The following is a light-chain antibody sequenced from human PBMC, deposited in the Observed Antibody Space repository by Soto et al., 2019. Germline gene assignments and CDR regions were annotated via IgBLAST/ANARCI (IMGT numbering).Light chain of an antibody. CDR1: SSNIGDNF. CDR3: GTWDSSLNGYVV. V-gene: IGLV1-51*01. Sequence: QSVLTQPPSVSAAPGQKVTISCSGSSSNIGDNFVSWYQHLPGTAPKLLIQDNYKRPSGIPDRFSGPKAGTSATLGITGLQTGDEAHYYCGTWDSSLNGYVVFGGGTQLTVL. CDR2: DNY. J-gene: IGLJ2*01.